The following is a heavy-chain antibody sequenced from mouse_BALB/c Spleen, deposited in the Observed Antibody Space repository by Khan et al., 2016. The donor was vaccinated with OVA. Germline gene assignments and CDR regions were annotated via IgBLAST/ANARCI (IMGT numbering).Heavy chain of an antibody. CDR3: ARLEDI. V-gene: IGHV2-9*02. J-gene: IGHJ2*01. CDR2: IWAGGSK. CDR1: GFSLTSYG. Sequence: QVQLKESGPGLVAPSQSLSITCTVSGFSLTSYGVHWVRQPPGKGLEWLGVIWAGGSKNYNSDLMSRLSIIKDNSKSQVFLKMTSLQTEDTAMYYCARLEDIWGQGTTLTVSS. D-gene: IGHD1-3*01.